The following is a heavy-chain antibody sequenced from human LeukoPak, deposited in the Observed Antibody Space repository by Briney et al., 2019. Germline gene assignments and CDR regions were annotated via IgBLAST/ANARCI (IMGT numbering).Heavy chain of an antibody. Sequence: SQTLSLTCAVSGGSISSGGYSWSWIRQPPGKGLEWIGYIYHSGSTYYNPSLKSRVTISVDGSKNQFSLKLSSVTAADTAVYYCARGLGYCSGGSCYAKMYNWFDPWGQGTLVTVSS. J-gene: IGHJ5*02. V-gene: IGHV4-30-2*01. D-gene: IGHD2-15*01. CDR2: IYHSGST. CDR1: GGSISSGGYS. CDR3: ARGLGYCSGGSCYAKMYNWFDP.